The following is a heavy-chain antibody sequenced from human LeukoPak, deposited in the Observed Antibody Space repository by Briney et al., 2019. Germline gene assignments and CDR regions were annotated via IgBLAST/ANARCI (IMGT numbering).Heavy chain of an antibody. CDR3: ARSRSGEFDY. D-gene: IGHD3-10*01. CDR2: IYYSGST. V-gene: IGHV4-39*01. J-gene: IGHJ4*02. Sequence: SETLSLTCTVSGGSISSSSYYWGWIRQPPGKGLEWIGSIYYSGSTYYNPSLKSRVTISVDTSKNQFSLKLSSVTAADTAVYYCARSRSGEFDYWGQGTLVTVS. CDR1: GGSISSSSYY.